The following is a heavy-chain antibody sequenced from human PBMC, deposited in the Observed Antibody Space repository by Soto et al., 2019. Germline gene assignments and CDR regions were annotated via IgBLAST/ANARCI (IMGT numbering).Heavy chain of an antibody. Sequence: EVQLLESGGGLVQPGGSLRLSCAASGFTFSSYVMSWVRQAPGKGLEWVSAISGSGGSTYYADSVKGRFTISRDNSKNTVYLQINSLRAEDTAVYYCEKGGSGWYERFDYWGQGTLVTVSS. J-gene: IGHJ4*02. CDR2: ISGSGGST. CDR1: GFTFSSYV. CDR3: EKGGSGWYERFDY. V-gene: IGHV3-23*01. D-gene: IGHD6-19*01.